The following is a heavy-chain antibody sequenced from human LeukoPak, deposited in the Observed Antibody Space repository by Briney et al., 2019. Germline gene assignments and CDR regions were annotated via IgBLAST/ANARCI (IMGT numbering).Heavy chain of an antibody. J-gene: IGHJ4*02. Sequence: ASVKVSCKASGYTFTRYGISWVRQAPGQGLEWMGGIIPIFGTANYAQKFQGRVTITADESTSTAYMELSSLRSEDTAVYYCARDTTGYSSGWYYFDYWGQGTLVTVSS. V-gene: IGHV1-69*13. D-gene: IGHD6-19*01. CDR3: ARDTTGYSSGWYYFDY. CDR1: GYTFTRYG. CDR2: IIPIFGTA.